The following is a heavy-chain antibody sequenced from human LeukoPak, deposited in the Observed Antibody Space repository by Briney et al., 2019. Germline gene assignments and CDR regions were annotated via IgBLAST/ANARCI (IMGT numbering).Heavy chain of an antibody. CDR3: ARARAYSPPDY. V-gene: IGHV3-30-3*01. Sequence: GGSLRLSCAASGFTFSSYAMHWVRQAPGKGLEWVAVISYDGSNKYYADSVKGRFTISRDNSKNTLYLQMNSLRAEDTAVYYCARARAYSPPDYWGQGTLVTVSS. D-gene: IGHD2-15*01. J-gene: IGHJ4*02. CDR2: ISYDGSNK. CDR1: GFTFSSYA.